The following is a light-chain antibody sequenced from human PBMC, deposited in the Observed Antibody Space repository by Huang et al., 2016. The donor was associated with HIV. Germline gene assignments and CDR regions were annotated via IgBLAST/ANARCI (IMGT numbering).Light chain of an antibody. CDR1: PGISNS. J-gene: IGKJ1*01. CDR2: SAT. CDR3: QQYQRTPPT. Sequence: DIQITQSPSSLSAFVGDSVTLTCRASPGISNSLAWYQQRPGKAPKLLLFSATRLENGVPPRFSGSVSGTDFTLTISSLQPDDFATYYCQQYQRTPPTFGQGTKVEVK. V-gene: IGKV1-NL1*01.